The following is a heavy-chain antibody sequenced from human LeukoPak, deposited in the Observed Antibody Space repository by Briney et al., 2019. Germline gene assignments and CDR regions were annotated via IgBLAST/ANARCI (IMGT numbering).Heavy chain of an antibody. J-gene: IGHJ4*02. Sequence: PGGSLRLSCAASGFTFSAYLMSWVRQAPGKGLEWVANIKQDGSEKYYVDSVKGRFVISRDNAKNALYLQMNSLRAEDTAVYYCARVAWRQLWFCDYCGQGTLVTVSS. CDR3: ARVAWRQLWFCDY. CDR2: IKQDGSEK. D-gene: IGHD5-18*01. CDR1: GFTFSAYL. V-gene: IGHV3-7*03.